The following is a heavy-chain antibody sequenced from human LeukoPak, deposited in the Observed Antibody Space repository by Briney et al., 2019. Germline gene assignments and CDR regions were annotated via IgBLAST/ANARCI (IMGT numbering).Heavy chain of an antibody. CDR1: GYTFTGYY. J-gene: IGHJ5*02. CDR2: INPTRGGT. D-gene: IGHD2-15*01. Sequence: ASVKDSCKASGYTFTGYYMHWVRTAPGEGLEWIGWINPTRGGTKYEQKFQGIVTRTSDTSISIAYMELSSLISDDTAVYYCAITVVVAATRWCDPGGQGTLVTVAT. V-gene: IGHV1-2*02. CDR3: AITVVVAATRWCDP.